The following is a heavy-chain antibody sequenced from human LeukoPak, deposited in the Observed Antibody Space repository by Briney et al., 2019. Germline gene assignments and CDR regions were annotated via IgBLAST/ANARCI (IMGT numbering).Heavy chain of an antibody. CDR1: GGSFSGYY. V-gene: IGHV4-34*01. Sequence: SETLSLTCAVYGGSFSGYYWSWIRQPPGKELEWIGEINHSGSTNYNPSLKSRVTISVDTSKNQFSLKLSSVTAADTAVYYCARVRGYSYGPWGQGTLVTVSS. D-gene: IGHD5-18*01. CDR2: INHSGST. CDR3: ARVRGYSYGP. J-gene: IGHJ5*02.